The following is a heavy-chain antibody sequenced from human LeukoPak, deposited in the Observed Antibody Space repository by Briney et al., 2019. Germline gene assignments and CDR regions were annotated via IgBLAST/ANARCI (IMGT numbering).Heavy chain of an antibody. D-gene: IGHD5-18*01. V-gene: IGHV3-21*01. CDR3: ARDGGYSYGYPLDY. CDR2: ISSSSSYI. CDR1: GFTFSSYS. Sequence: PGGSLRLSCAASGFTFSSYSMNWVRQAPGKGLEWVSSISSSSSYIYYADSVKGRFTISRDNAKNSLYLQMNSLRAEDTAVYHCARDGGYSYGYPLDYWGQGTLVTVSS. J-gene: IGHJ4*02.